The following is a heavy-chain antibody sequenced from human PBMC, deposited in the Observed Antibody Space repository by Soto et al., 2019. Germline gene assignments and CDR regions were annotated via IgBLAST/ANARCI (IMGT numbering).Heavy chain of an antibody. CDR2: ISGNSDYV. D-gene: IGHD6-19*01. CDR3: ARQNAAVAATGFDY. CDR1: GFPFSSYS. J-gene: IGHJ4*02. V-gene: IGHV3-21*01. Sequence: GGSLRLSCATSGFPFSSYSMNWVRQAPGKGLEWVSSISGNSDYVYYADSMKGRFTISRDNAKNSLSLQMNSLRAEDTAVYFCARQNAAVAATGFDYWGQGTLVTVYS.